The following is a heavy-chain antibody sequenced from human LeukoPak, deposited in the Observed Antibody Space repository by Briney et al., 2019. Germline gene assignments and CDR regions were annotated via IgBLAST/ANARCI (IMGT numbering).Heavy chain of an antibody. CDR1: GGSFSGYY. D-gene: IGHD6-13*01. Sequence: SETLSLTCAVYGGSFSGYYWSWIRQPPGKGLEWIGEINHSESTNYNPSLKSRVTISVDTSKNQFSLKLSSVTAADTAVYYCARHAGYSSSWYDRGIDYWGQGTLVTVSS. V-gene: IGHV4-34*01. J-gene: IGHJ4*02. CDR2: INHSEST. CDR3: ARHAGYSSSWYDRGIDY.